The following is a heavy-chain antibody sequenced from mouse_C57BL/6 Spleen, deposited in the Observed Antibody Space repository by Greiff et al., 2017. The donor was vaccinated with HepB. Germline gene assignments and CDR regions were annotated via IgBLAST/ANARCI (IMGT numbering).Heavy chain of an antibody. CDR2: IWSGGST. CDR3: ARMYGNYEGGYYAMDY. Sequence: VQLQESGPGLVQPSQSLSITCTVSGFSLTSYGVHWVRQSPGKGLEWLGVIWSGGSTDYNAAFISRLSISKDNSKSQVFFKMNSLQADDTAIYYCARMYGNYEGGYYAMDYWGQGTSVTVSS. D-gene: IGHD2-10*02. V-gene: IGHV2-2*01. J-gene: IGHJ4*01. CDR1: GFSLTSYG.